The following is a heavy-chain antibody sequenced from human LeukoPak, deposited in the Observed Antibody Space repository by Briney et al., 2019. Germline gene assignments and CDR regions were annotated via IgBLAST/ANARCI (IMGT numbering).Heavy chain of an antibody. CDR2: IIPIFGTA. V-gene: IGHV1-69*05. J-gene: IGHJ3*02. D-gene: IGHD1-26*01. CDR3: ARAGVVGATTGNAFDI. Sequence: SVKVSCKASGGTFSSYAISWVRQAPGQGLEWMGGIIPIFGTANYAQKFQGRVTITTDESTSTAYMELSSLRSEDTAVYYCARAGVVGATTGNAFDIWGQGTMLTVSS. CDR1: GGTFSSYA.